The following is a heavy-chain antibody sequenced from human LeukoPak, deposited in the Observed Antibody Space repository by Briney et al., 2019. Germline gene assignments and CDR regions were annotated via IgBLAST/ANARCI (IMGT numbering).Heavy chain of an antibody. D-gene: IGHD2-21*01. CDR1: GFTFNTHW. J-gene: IGHJ4*02. Sequence: PGGSLRLSCAAPGFTFNTHWMHWVRQAPGQGLVWVSCIKNDGRTETYADSVKGQFTISRDDAKHTLYLQMNSLRAEDTAIYYCVRGGAYTFYWGQGTLVTVSS. CDR2: IKNDGRTE. CDR3: VRGGAYTFY. V-gene: IGHV3-74*03.